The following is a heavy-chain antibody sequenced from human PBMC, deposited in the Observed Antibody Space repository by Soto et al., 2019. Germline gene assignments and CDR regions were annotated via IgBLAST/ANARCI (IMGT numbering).Heavy chain of an antibody. V-gene: IGHV3-21*06. CDR3: ARYSGWYSYNCFGP. CDR1: GFTPARNS. J-gene: IGHJ5*02. Sequence: GSLRPSCAAYGFTPARNSTNWVSQAPGNGLEWVSFISDTTNYICCGDSTEGRFTSSRDDAENSVYLQMSSLRGEDTAMYYCARYSGWYSYNCFGPWGQGTLVTVSS. D-gene: IGHD6-19*01. CDR2: ISDTTNYI.